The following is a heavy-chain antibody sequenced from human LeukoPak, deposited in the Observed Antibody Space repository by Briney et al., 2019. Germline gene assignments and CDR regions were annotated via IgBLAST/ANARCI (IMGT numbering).Heavy chain of an antibody. Sequence: GGSLRLSCAASGFTVSSNYMSWVRQAPGKGLEWVSVIYSGGSTYYADSVKGRFTISRHNSKNTLYLQMNSLRAEDTAVYYCARGPIVGARLDYYYYGMDVWGQGTTVTVSS. D-gene: IGHD1-26*01. CDR2: IYSGGST. CDR1: GFTVSSNY. CDR3: ARGPIVGARLDYYYYGMDV. J-gene: IGHJ6*02. V-gene: IGHV3-53*04.